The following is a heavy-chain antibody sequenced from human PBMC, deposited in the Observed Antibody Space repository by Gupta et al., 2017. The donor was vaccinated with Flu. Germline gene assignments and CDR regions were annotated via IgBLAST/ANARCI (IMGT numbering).Heavy chain of an antibody. V-gene: IGHV3-21*01. CDR3: ARDVAIRYYFDY. Sequence: EVQLVESGGGLVKPGGSLRLSCAASGFTFSSYSMNWVRQAPGKGLEWVSSISSSSSYIYYADSVKGRFTISRDNAKNSLYLQMNSLIAEDTAVYYCARDVAIRYYFDYWGQGTLVTVSS. CDR2: ISSSSSYI. CDR1: GFTFSSYS. J-gene: IGHJ4*02. D-gene: IGHD3-16*02.